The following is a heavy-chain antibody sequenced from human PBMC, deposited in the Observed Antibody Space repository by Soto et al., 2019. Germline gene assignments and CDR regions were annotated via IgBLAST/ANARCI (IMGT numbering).Heavy chain of an antibody. D-gene: IGHD3-10*01. Sequence: DLEQSGAEVKKPGSSVKVSCKASGGTLSDHGVAWLRQAPGQGLEWMGGTIPVFNTAKYAQKFQGRVTVTADKFTNIAYMELSSLRSEDTAFYFCARGVYGSGNYYTGPSAFDIWGQGTRVIVSS. V-gene: IGHV1-69*06. CDR3: ARGVYGSGNYYTGPSAFDI. CDR2: TIPVFNTA. CDR1: GGTLSDHG. J-gene: IGHJ3*02.